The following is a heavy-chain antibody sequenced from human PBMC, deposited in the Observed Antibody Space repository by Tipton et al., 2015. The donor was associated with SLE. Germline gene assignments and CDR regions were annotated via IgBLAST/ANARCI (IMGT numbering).Heavy chain of an antibody. CDR2: IYHSGRT. V-gene: IGHV4-4*02. CDR1: GGSISSSNW. CDR3: ARGSFWSGYLSALPFLDF. J-gene: IGHJ6*04. Sequence: TLSLTCAVSGGSISSSNWWSWVRQPPGKGLEWIGEIYHSGRTNYNPSLKSRVTISVDKSKNQFSLKLSSVTAADTAVYYCARGSFWSGYLSALPFLDFWGKGTTVAISS. D-gene: IGHD3-3*01.